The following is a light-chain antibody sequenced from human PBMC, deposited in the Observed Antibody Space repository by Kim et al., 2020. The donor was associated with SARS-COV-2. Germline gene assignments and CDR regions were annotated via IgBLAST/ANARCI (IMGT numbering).Light chain of an antibody. Sequence: ATTNCRSDQSNIYTSKKENYLAWYQQKPGQPPRLLIYWASIRKPGVPERFSGGGAGTDFTLTITDLQAKDVAVYYCQQYYFTPITFGQGTRLEIK. V-gene: IGKV4-1*01. CDR2: WAS. J-gene: IGKJ5*01. CDR1: QSNIYTSKKENY. CDR3: QQYYFTPIT.